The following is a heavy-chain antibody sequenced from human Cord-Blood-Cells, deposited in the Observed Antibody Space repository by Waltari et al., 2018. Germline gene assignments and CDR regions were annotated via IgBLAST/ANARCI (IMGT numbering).Heavy chain of an antibody. V-gene: IGHV7-4-1*01. CDR3: ARMGPDGFLSDAFDI. CDR1: GYTFTSYA. J-gene: IGHJ3*02. CDR2: INTNTGNP. Sequence: QVQLVQSGSELKKPGASVKVSCKASGYTFTSYAMNLVRHAPGQGLEWMGWINTNTGNPTYAQGFTGRFVFSLDTAVSTAYLQICSLKAEDTAVYYCARMGPDGFLSDAFDIWGQGTMVTVSS. D-gene: IGHD3-10*01.